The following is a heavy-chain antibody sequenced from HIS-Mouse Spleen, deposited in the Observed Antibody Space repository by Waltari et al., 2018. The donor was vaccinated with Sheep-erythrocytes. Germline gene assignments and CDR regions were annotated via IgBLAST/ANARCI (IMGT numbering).Heavy chain of an antibody. V-gene: IGHV4-31*03. CDR2: IYYSGST. CDR1: GGPISSGGYY. Sequence: QVQLQESGPGLVKPSQTLSLTCTVSGGPISSGGYYWSWIRQHPGKGLGWIGYIYYSGSTYYNPSLKSRVTISVDTSKNQFSLKLSSVTAADTAVYYCARASPIYDYVWGSYRPGYFQHWGQGTLVTVSS. D-gene: IGHD3-16*02. J-gene: IGHJ1*01. CDR3: ARASPIYDYVWGSYRPGYFQH.